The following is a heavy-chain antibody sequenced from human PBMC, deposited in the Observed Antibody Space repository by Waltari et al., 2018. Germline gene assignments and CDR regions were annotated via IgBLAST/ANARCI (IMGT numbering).Heavy chain of an antibody. CDR1: GISFSRFW. V-gene: IGHV3-7*01. Sequence: EVQLVESGGGLVQPGGSLRLSCAASGISFSRFWMPWVRQAPGVGLDWLPNIKQEVSEEYYVDSVKGRFTISKDNAKNSLYLQMNSLRAEDTAVYFCARERRGQSGWYYFDFWGQGSLVTVSS. CDR3: ARERRGQSGWYYFDF. CDR2: IKQEVSEE. D-gene: IGHD6-19*01. J-gene: IGHJ4*02.